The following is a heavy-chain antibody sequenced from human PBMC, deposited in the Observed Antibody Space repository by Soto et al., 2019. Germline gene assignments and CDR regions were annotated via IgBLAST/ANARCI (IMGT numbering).Heavy chain of an antibody. CDR2: INSRGGT. J-gene: IGHJ4*02. CDR1: GFIFSNYA. CDR3: AKDYPNPFFDY. V-gene: IGHV3-23*01. Sequence: PGGSLRLSCAVSGFIFSNYAMTWVRQAPGKGLEWVSTINSRGGTYYADSVKGRFAISRDNSRNTLSLQMNSLRAEDTAIYYCAKDYPNPFFDYWGQGTLVTVSS.